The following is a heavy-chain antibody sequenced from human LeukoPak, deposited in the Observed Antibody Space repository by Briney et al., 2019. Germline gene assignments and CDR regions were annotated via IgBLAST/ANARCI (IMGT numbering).Heavy chain of an antibody. CDR2: IYSGGST. D-gene: IGHD2-8*02. CDR1: GFTCSDYY. J-gene: IGHJ4*02. Sequence: GGSLRLSGAASGFTCSDYYMSWIRQAPGKGLEWVSVIYSGGSTYYADSVKGRFTISRDNSKNTLYLQMNSLRAEDTAVYYCARDTGSMAARFFDNWGQGTLVTVSS. V-gene: IGHV3-66*01. CDR3: ARDTGSMAARFFDN.